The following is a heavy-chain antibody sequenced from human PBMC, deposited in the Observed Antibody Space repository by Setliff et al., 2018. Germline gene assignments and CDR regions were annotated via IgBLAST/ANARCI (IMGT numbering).Heavy chain of an antibody. V-gene: IGHV3-7*04. Sequence: AGGSLRLSCAASGFTFSTFWMSWVRQAPGKGLEWVANIKQDGSETYYVDSVKGRFTISRDNPNNSLYLQMNNLRAEDTAVYYCARGGYSYGYWGHGTLVTV. CDR1: GFTFSTFW. D-gene: IGHD5-18*01. CDR3: ARGGYSYGY. CDR2: IKQDGSET. J-gene: IGHJ4*01.